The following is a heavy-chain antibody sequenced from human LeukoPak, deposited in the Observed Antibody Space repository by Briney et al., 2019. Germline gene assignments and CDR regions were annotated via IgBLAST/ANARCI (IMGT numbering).Heavy chain of an antibody. V-gene: IGHV3-74*01. CDR3: ARGPSPYSGSYYDY. D-gene: IGHD1-26*01. Sequence: GGSLRLSCAASGFTVSSNYMSWVRQAPGKGLVWVSRINSDGSSTSYADSVKGRFTISRDNAKNTLYLQMNSLRAEDTAVYYCARGPSPYSGSYYDYWGQGTLVTVSS. J-gene: IGHJ4*02. CDR1: GFTVSSNY. CDR2: INSDGSST.